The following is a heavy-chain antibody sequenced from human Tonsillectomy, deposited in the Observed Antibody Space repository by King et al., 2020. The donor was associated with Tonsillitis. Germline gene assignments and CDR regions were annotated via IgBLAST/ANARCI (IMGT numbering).Heavy chain of an antibody. D-gene: IGHD3-22*01. V-gene: IGHV3-7*01. CDR1: GFTFSNYW. CDR3: ARASSHYYDTSGYYPDFDY. J-gene: IGHJ4*02. CDR2: IKQDGSEK. Sequence: VQLVESGGGLVQPGGSLRLSCAASGFTFSNYWMSWVRQAPGKGLEWVANIKQDGSEKYYVDSVKGRFTISRDNAKNSLFLQINSLIVEDTAVYYCARASSHYYDTSGYYPDFDYWGQGTLVTVSS.